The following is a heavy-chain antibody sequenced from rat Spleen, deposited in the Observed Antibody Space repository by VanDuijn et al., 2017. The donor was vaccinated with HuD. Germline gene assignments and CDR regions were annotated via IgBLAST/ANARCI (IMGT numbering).Heavy chain of an antibody. J-gene: IGHJ2*01. CDR1: GFTFSSYY. CDR2: ISTGGGNT. Sequence: EVQLVESGGGLVQPGRSMKLSCAASGFTFSSYYMAWVRQAPTKGLEWVASISTGGGNTYYRDSVKGRFIISRDNAKSTLYLQMDSLRSEDTATYYCVRHRDYYNSYVYAFDYWGQGVMVTVSS. D-gene: IGHD1-2*01. CDR3: VRHRDYYNSYVYAFDY. V-gene: IGHV5-25*01.